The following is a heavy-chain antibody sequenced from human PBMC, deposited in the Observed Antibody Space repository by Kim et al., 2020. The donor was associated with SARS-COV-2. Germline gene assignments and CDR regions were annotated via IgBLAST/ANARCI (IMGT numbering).Heavy chain of an antibody. D-gene: IGHD6-25*01. CDR2: IWYDGSNK. CDR3: ASESGWDAFDI. J-gene: IGHJ3*02. CDR1: GFTFSSYG. Sequence: GGSLRLSCAASGFTFSSYGMHWVRQAPGKGLEWVAVIWYDGSNKYYADSVKGRFTISRDNSKNTLYLQMNSLRAEDTAVYYCASESGWDAFDIWGQGTMVTVSS. V-gene: IGHV3-33*01.